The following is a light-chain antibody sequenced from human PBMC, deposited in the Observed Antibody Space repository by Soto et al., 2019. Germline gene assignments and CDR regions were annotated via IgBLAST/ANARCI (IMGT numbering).Light chain of an antibody. V-gene: IGLV1-40*01. CDR1: SSNIGAGYD. CDR2: GNS. CDR3: QSYDSSLSGWV. Sequence: QPVLTQSPSVSGAPGQRVTISCTGSSSNIGAGYDVHWYQQLPGTAPKLLISGNSNRPSGVPDRFSGSKSGTSASLAITGLQAEDEADYYCQSYDSSLSGWVFGGGTKVTVL. J-gene: IGLJ3*02.